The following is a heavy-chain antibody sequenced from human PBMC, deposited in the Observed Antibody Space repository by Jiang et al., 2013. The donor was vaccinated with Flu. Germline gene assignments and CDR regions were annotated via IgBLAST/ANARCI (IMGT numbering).Heavy chain of an antibody. J-gene: IGHJ6*02. D-gene: IGHD5-24*01. Sequence: GLVKPSETLSLTCTVSGGSIRSFYWNWVRQTPGRGLEWIGNIYPQWEHQSQPSLRSRVTISVHTSKNEFSLRLNSVTAADTAVYYCARATIHFGMDVWGQGTTVTVSS. V-gene: IGHV4-59*01. CDR3: ARATIHFGMDV. CDR2: IYPQWEH. CDR1: GGSIRSFY.